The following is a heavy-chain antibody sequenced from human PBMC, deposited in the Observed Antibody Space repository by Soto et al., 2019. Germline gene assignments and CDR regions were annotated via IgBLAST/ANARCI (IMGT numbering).Heavy chain of an antibody. CDR2: INHSGST. CDR3: ALTGYSSSWYKSFDY. J-gene: IGHJ4*02. Sequence: QVQLQQWGAGLLKPSETLSLTCAVYGGSFSGYYWSWIRQPPGKGLEWIGEINHSGSTNYNPSLRTRATIXXDXSXIQFSLKLSSVTAADTAVYYCALTGYSSSWYKSFDYWGQGTLVTVSS. D-gene: IGHD6-13*01. V-gene: IGHV4-34*01. CDR1: GGSFSGYY.